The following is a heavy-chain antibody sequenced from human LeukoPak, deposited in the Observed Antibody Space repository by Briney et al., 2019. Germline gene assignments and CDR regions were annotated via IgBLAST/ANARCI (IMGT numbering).Heavy chain of an antibody. J-gene: IGHJ4*02. CDR2: ISGSGGST. CDR3: AKDSLRSVICD. V-gene: IGHV3-23*01. D-gene: IGHD3-16*02. CDR1: GFTFSSYA. Sequence: GGSLRLSCAASGFTFSSYAMSWVRQAPGKGLEWVSAISGSGGSTYYADSVKGRFTISRDNSKNTLCLQMNSLRAEDTAVYYCAKDSLRSVICDWGQGTLVTVSS.